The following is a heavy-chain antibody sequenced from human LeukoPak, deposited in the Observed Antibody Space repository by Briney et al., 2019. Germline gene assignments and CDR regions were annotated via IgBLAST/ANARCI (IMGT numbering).Heavy chain of an antibody. Sequence: GGSLRLSCAASGFTFSSYWMHWVRQAPGKGLVLVSRINSDGSSTSYADSVKGRFTISRDNAKNTLYLQMNSLRAEDTAVYYCAREYCSGGSCYRRVDYYYYYGMDVWGQGTTVTVSS. CDR1: GFTFSSYW. D-gene: IGHD2-15*01. V-gene: IGHV3-74*01. CDR2: INSDGSST. J-gene: IGHJ6*02. CDR3: AREYCSGGSCYRRVDYYYYYGMDV.